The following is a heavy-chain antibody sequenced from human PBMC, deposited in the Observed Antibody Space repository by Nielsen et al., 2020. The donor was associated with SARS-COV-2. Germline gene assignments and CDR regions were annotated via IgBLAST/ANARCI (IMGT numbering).Heavy chain of an antibody. D-gene: IGHD3-22*01. J-gene: IGHJ4*02. CDR3: ARDSTYYDSSGKLDY. Sequence: ESLKISCAASGFTFSSYWMSWVRQPPGKGLEWIGEIYHSGSTNYNPSPKSRVTISVDKSKNQFSLKLSSVTAADTAVYYCARDSTYYDSSGKLDYWGQGTLVTVSS. CDR2: IYHSGST. V-gene: IGHV4/OR15-8*01. CDR1: GFTFSSYW.